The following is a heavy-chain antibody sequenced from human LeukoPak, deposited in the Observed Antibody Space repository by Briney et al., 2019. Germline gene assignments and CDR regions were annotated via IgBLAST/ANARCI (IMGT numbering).Heavy chain of an antibody. D-gene: IGHD5-18*01. Sequence: SQTLSLTCTVSGGSISSGSYYWSWIRQPAGKGLEWIGRIYTSGSTNYNPSLKSRVTISVDTSKNQFSLKLNSVTAADTAVYYCARDRTAMAREPVYFDYWGQGTLVTVSS. CDR2: IYTSGST. CDR3: ARDRTAMAREPVYFDY. CDR1: GGSISSGSYY. J-gene: IGHJ4*02. V-gene: IGHV4-61*02.